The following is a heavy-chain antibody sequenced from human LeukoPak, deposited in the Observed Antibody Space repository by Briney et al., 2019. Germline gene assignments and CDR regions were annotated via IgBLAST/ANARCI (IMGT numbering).Heavy chain of an antibody. J-gene: IGHJ6*03. V-gene: IGHV3-7*01. D-gene: IGHD2-2*01. Sequence: GGSLRLSCAASGFTFSSYWMSWVRQAPGKGLEWVANIKQDGSEKYYVDSVKGRFTISRGNAKNSLYLQMNSLRPEDTAVYYCARTRDNYYYMDVWGKGTTVTVSS. CDR1: GFTFSSYW. CDR2: IKQDGSEK. CDR3: ARTRDNYYYMDV.